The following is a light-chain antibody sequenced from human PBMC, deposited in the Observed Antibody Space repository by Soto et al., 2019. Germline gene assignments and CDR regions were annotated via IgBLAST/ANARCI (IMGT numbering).Light chain of an antibody. J-gene: IGLJ2*01. CDR1: SSNIGAGYD. CDR3: QTYDSSLSGSVV. CDR2: GNS. Sequence: QSVLTQPPSVSGAPGQRVTISCTGSSSNIGAGYDVHWYQQLPGTAPKLLIYGNSNRHSGVPDRFSGSKSGTSASLAITGLQAEDEADDYCQTYDSSLSGSVVFGGGTKVTVL. V-gene: IGLV1-40*01.